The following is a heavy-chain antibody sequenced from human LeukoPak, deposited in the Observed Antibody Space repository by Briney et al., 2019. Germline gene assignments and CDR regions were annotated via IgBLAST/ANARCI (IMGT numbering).Heavy chain of an antibody. J-gene: IGHJ4*02. D-gene: IGHD1-26*01. V-gene: IGHV1-18*01. CDR3: ATDWRVGAKGHFDY. CDR1: GYTFTSYG. CDR2: ISAYNGNT. Sequence: ASVKVSCMASGYTFTSYGISWVRQAPGQGLEWMGWISAYNGNTNYAQKLQGRVTMTGDTSTDTAYMELSSLRSEDTAVYYCATDWRVGAKGHFDYWGQGTLVTVSS.